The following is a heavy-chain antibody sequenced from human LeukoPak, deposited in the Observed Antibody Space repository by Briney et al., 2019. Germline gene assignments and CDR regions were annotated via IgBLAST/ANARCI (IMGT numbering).Heavy chain of an antibody. V-gene: IGHV3-21*04. D-gene: IGHD6-13*01. Sequence: PGGSLRLSCAASGFTFSSYSMNWVRQAPGKGLEWVSSISSSSSYIYYADSVKGRFTISRDNAKNSLYLQMNSLRAEDTAVYYCAKGLYSSSWYVYYYMDVWGKGTTVTVSS. J-gene: IGHJ6*03. CDR2: ISSSSSYI. CDR3: AKGLYSSSWYVYYYMDV. CDR1: GFTFSSYS.